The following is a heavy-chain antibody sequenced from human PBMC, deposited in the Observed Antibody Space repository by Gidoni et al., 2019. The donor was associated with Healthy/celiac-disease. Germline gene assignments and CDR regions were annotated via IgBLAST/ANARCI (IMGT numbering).Heavy chain of an antibody. CDR3: ARVGFFGDYGGPHVFDY. Sequence: QVQLVQSGAEVQKPGASVTVSCKASGYTFTSYYMHWVRQAPGQGLEWIGILNPSGGSTSYAQKFQGRVTMTRDTSTSTVYMELSSLRSEDTAVYYCARVGFFGDYGGPHVFDYWGQGTLVTVSS. D-gene: IGHD4-17*01. V-gene: IGHV1-46*01. CDR1: GYTFTSYY. J-gene: IGHJ4*02. CDR2: LNPSGGST.